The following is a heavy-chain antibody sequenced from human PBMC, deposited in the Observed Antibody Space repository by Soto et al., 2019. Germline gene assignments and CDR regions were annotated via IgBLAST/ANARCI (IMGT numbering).Heavy chain of an antibody. Sequence: GASVKVSCKASGYTFTSYAMHWVRQVPGQRLEWMGWINAGNGNTKYSQKFQGRVTITRDTSASTAYMELSSLRSEDTAVYYCARDLRDWNYGSSAYYYYMDVWGKGTTVTVSS. D-gene: IGHD1-7*01. CDR3: ARDLRDWNYGSSAYYYYMDV. CDR1: GYTFTSYA. J-gene: IGHJ6*03. CDR2: INAGNGNT. V-gene: IGHV1-3*01.